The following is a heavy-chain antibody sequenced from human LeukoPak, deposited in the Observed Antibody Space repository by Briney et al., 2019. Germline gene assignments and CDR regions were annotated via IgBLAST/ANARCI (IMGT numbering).Heavy chain of an antibody. Sequence: GASVKVSCKASGYTFTSYGISWVRQAPGQGLEWMGWISAYNGNTNYAQKLQGSVTMTTDTSTSTAYMELRSLRSDDTAVYYCATLPAGSGSYLGAFDIWGQGTMVTVSS. J-gene: IGHJ3*02. CDR2: ISAYNGNT. V-gene: IGHV1-18*01. CDR1: GYTFTSYG. D-gene: IGHD3-10*01. CDR3: ATLPAGSGSYLGAFDI.